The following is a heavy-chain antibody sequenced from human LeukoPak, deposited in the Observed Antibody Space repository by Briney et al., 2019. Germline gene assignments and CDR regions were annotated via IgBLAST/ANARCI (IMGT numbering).Heavy chain of an antibody. CDR3: TRTQQMVPTAIDY. Sequence: PSETLSLTCTVSGDSIRSSDYYWGWIRQPPGKGLEWIGSMYYDGSSYYNPSLRSRVTISMDTSENQFSLKLSFVTAADTAMYYCTRTQQMVPTAIDYWGQGTLVTVSS. CDR1: GDSIRSSDYY. D-gene: IGHD6-13*01. V-gene: IGHV4-39*07. CDR2: MYYDGSS. J-gene: IGHJ4*02.